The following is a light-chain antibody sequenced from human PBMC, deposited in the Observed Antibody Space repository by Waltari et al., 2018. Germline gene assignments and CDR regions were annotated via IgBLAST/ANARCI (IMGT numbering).Light chain of an antibody. CDR3: AAWDDRMNGHWV. Sequence: QSVLTQSPSASGTPGQRVTIPCSGSSSNIGDNVVNWYQQLPGKPPKLLIYRNDQRPSGVPDRFSASNSGTSASLAISGLQSEDEADYYCAAWDDRMNGHWVFGRGTKVTVL. V-gene: IGLV1-44*01. CDR1: SSNIGDNV. J-gene: IGLJ3*02. CDR2: RND.